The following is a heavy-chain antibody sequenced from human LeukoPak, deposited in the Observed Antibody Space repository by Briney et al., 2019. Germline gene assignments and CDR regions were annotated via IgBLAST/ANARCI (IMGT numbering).Heavy chain of an antibody. CDR1: GGSISSYY. Sequence: SETLSLTCTVSGGSISSYYWSWIRQPPGEGLEWIGYIYYSGSTNYNPSLKSRVTISVDTSKNQFSLKLSSVTAADTAVYYCARHGGYSYGYPAPYGMDVWGQGTTVTVSS. V-gene: IGHV4-59*08. CDR2: IYYSGST. J-gene: IGHJ6*02. CDR3: ARHGGYSYGYPAPYGMDV. D-gene: IGHD5-18*01.